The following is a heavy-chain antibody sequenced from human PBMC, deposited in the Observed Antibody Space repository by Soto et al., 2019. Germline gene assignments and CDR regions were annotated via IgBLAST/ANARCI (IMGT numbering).Heavy chain of an antibody. Sequence: QVQVVESGGGVVQPGRSLRLSCTASGFTFRSHAMHWVRQAPGKGLEWVAQIWYDGSNKYYADSVKGRFTTSRDNSKNTQYVQTDSLRVEDTAVYYCARDGQSLGPYAGDVWVQGTTVTVS. CDR3: ARDGQSLGPYAGDV. D-gene: IGHD6-19*01. CDR2: IWYDGSNK. J-gene: IGHJ6*02. V-gene: IGHV3-33*01. CDR1: GFTFRSHA.